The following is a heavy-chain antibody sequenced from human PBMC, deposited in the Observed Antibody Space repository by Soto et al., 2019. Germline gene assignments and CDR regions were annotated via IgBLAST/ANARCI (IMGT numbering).Heavy chain of an antibody. CDR1: GYTFTSYG. V-gene: IGHV1-18*01. CDR2: ISAYNGNT. CDR3: ASWGGIASPAYDGSLAPYDY. D-gene: IGHD6-13*01. J-gene: IGHJ4*02. Sequence: ASVKVSCQASGYTFTSYGISWVRQAPGQGLEWMGWISAYNGNTNYAQKLQGRVTMTTDTSTSTAYMELRSLRSDDTAVYYCASWGGIASPAYDGSLAPYDYWGQGTLVTVSS.